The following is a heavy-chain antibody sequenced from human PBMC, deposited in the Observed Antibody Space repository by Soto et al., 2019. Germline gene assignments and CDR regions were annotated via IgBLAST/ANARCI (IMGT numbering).Heavy chain of an antibody. CDR2: ISYDGKKM. CDR3: ARSRGSTGYYYVDY. CDR1: GFTFSGYA. V-gene: IGHV3-30*04. D-gene: IGHD3-22*01. J-gene: IGHJ4*02. Sequence: QVQLVESGGGVVQPGTSLRLSCAASGFTFSGYAMHWVRQAPGKGLEWVAVISYDGKKMYYADSVKGRFTFSRDNSKNTPSLQMNSLRPEDTAVYFCARSRGSTGYYYVDYWGQGTPVTVSS.